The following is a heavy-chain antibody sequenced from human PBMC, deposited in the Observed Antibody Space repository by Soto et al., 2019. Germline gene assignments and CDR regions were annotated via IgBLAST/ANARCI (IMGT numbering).Heavy chain of an antibody. CDR2: VYYTGTT. CDR1: SGSVSGGPYY. V-gene: IGHV4-61*01. D-gene: IGHD5-18*01. CDR3: ARGAKVETDMGGYYYYDMDV. Sequence: SETLSLTCTVSSGSVSGGPYYWTWIRQPPGKGLEWIGYVYYTGTTNYNPSLKSRVTISLDTSKNQFSLKLTSVTAADTAVYYCARGAKVETDMGGYYYYDMDVWGQGTTVTVSS. J-gene: IGHJ6*02.